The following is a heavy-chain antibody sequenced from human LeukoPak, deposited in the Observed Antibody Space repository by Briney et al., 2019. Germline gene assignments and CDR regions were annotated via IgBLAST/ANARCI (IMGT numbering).Heavy chain of an antibody. CDR3: AWVYGHS. CDR1: GFTVSNSY. J-gene: IGHJ4*02. V-gene: IGHV3-53*01. D-gene: IGHD6-13*01. CDR2: VYSGGST. Sequence: PGGSLRLSCAASGFTVSNSYMTWVRQAPGKGLQWVSVVYSGGSTFYADSVKGRFTVSRDSSKNTLYLQMNSLRAEDTAVYYCAWVYGHSWGQGTLVTVSS.